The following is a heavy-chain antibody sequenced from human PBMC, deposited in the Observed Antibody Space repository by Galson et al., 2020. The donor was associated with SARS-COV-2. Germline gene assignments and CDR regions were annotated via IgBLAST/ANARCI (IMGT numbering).Heavy chain of an antibody. Sequence: ASVKVSCKASGYTFTDYYIHWVRQAPGQGLEWMGWINPKSGGTNYAQKFEGRVTMTRDTSITTAYMELSRLRADDTAVYYCARLRYYDVLTVYIGDVGGQGTMVTVPS. V-gene: IGHV1-2*02. CDR1: GYTFTDYY. CDR3: ARLRYYDVLTVYIGDV. J-gene: IGHJ6*02. D-gene: IGHD3-9*01. CDR2: INPKSGGT.